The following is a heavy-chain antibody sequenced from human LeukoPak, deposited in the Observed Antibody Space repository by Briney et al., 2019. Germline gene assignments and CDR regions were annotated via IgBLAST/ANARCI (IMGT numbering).Heavy chain of an antibody. Sequence: GGSLRLSCAASGFTFRGFLMSWVSQIPGKGLEWVANIKQDGSEKYYADALKGRFTISRDNTKNSLSLQMNSLIVEDTAVYYCARAGSNWNYVYWGQGTLVTVSS. V-gene: IGHV3-7*01. D-gene: IGHD1-7*01. J-gene: IGHJ4*02. CDR3: ARAGSNWNYVY. CDR1: GFTFRGFL. CDR2: IKQDGSEK.